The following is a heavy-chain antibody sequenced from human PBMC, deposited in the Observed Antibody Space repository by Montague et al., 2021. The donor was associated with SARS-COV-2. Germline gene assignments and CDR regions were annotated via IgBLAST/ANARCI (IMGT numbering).Heavy chain of an antibody. D-gene: IGHD2-15*01. V-gene: IGHV3-30-3*01. CDR3: IGQLLLLPRYFDY. CDR2: ISYDGSNK. Sequence: SLRLSCAASGFTFSSYAMHWVRQALGKGLEWVAVISYDGSNKYYADSVKGRFTISRDNSKNTLYLQMNSLRAEDTAVYYCIGQLLLLPRYFDYWGQGTLVTVSS. J-gene: IGHJ4*02. CDR1: GFTFSSYA.